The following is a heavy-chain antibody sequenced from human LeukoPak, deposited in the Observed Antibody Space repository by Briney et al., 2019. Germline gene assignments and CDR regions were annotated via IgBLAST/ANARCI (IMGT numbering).Heavy chain of an antibody. J-gene: IGHJ4*02. CDR1: GFTFSNAW. D-gene: IGHD2-2*01. CDR3: TTDYVGTSCYLCY. Sequence: GGSLRLSCAASGFTFSNAWMSWVRQAPGKGLEWVGRIKSKTDGGTTDYAAPVKGRFTISRDDSKNTLYLQMNSLKTEDTAVYYCTTDYVGTSCYLCYWGQGTLVTVSS. CDR2: IKSKTDGGTT. V-gene: IGHV3-15*01.